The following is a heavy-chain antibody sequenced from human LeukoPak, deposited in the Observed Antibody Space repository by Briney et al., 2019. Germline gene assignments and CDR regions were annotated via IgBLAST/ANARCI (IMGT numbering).Heavy chain of an antibody. Sequence: GGSLRLSCVASGFIFSTYSMNWVRQGPGKGLEWISYISGSSSTIYYADSVRGRFTISRDNAKNTPYLQMNSLRAEDTAVYYCAKDIVGATGAPGFWGQGTMVTVSS. CDR3: AKDIVGATGAPGF. D-gene: IGHD1-26*01. V-gene: IGHV3-48*01. CDR1: GFIFSTYS. J-gene: IGHJ3*01. CDR2: ISGSSSTI.